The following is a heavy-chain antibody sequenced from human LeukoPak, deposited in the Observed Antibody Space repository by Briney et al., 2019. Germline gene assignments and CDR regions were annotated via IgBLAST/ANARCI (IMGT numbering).Heavy chain of an antibody. J-gene: IGHJ4*02. V-gene: IGHV3-30*03. CDR2: ISYDGSNK. D-gene: IGHD3-16*02. CDR3: AADYVWGSYRLY. Sequence: PGGSLRLSCAASGFTFRSYGMHWVRQAPGKGLEWVAVISYDGSNKYYADSVKGRFTISRDNSKNTLYLQMNSLRAVDTAVYYCAADYVWGSYRLYWGQGTLATVSS. CDR1: GFTFRSYG.